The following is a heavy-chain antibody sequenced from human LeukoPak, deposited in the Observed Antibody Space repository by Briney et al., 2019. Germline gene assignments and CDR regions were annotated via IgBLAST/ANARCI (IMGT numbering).Heavy chain of an antibody. CDR1: GYTFTGYY. Sequence: ASVKVSCKASGYTFTGYYIHWVRQAPGQGLEWMGWMNPNSGGINYAQKLQGRVTMTRDTSINTAYMELSRLRSDDTAMYYCARGYCSSSSCYFYNSWGQGTLVTVSS. CDR3: ARGYCSSSSCYFYNS. J-gene: IGHJ4*02. CDR2: MNPNSGGI. D-gene: IGHD2-2*01. V-gene: IGHV1-2*02.